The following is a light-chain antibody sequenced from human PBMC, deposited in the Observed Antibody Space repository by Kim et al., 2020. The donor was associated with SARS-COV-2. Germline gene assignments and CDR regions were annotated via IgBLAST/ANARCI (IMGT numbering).Light chain of an antibody. Sequence: ALGQTYRITCQGDSLRTYYATWYQQKPGQAPKVVIYGKDNRPSGVPDRFSGSSSGNTAYLTITGTQAGDEADYYCNSRDSNDYVVFGGGTQLTVL. CDR1: SLRTYY. CDR3: NSRDSNDYVV. CDR2: GKD. J-gene: IGLJ2*01. V-gene: IGLV3-19*01.